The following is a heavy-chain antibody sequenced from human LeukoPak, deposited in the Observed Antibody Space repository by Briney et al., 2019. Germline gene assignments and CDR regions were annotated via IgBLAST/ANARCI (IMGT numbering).Heavy chain of an antibody. CDR2: IIPILGIA. V-gene: IGHV1-69*04. CDR3: ASCSSSFSGFDY. D-gene: IGHD6-13*01. CDR1: GGTFSSYA. J-gene: IGHJ4*02. Sequence: GASVKVSCKASGGTFSSYAISWVRQAPGQGLEWMGRIIPILGIANYAQKFQGRVTITADKSTSTAYMELSSLRSEDTAVYYCASCSSSFSGFDYWGQGTLVTVSS.